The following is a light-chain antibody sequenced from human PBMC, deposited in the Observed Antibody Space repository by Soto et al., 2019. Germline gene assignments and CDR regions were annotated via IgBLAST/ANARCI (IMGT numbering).Light chain of an antibody. Sequence: QSVLTQPPSVSGAPGQRVTISGTGSSSNIGAGYDVHWYQQLPGTAPKLLIYGNSNRPSGVPDPFSGSKSGTSASLAITGLQAEDEADYYCQSYDSSLSGSYAVGTGTKLTV. CDR3: QSYDSSLSGSYA. CDR1: SSNIGAGYD. CDR2: GNS. J-gene: IGLJ1*01. V-gene: IGLV1-40*01.